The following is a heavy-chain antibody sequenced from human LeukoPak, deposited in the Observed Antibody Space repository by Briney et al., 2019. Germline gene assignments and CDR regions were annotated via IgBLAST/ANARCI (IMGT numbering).Heavy chain of an antibody. CDR2: IYSGGST. D-gene: IGHD4-11*01. J-gene: IGHJ4*02. CDR3: AKGHSAHATGFDG. V-gene: IGHV3-53*01. CDR1: GFTVSSNY. Sequence: PGGSLRLSCAASGFTVSSNYMSWVRQAPGKGLEWVSVIYSGGSTYYADSVKGRFTISRDNSKNTLYLQMNSLRAEDTAVYYCAKGHSAHATGFDGWGQGTLVIVSS.